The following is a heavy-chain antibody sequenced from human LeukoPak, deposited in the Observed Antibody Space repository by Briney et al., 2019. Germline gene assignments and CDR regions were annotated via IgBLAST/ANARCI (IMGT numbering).Heavy chain of an antibody. CDR3: ARELYYGSGSYYMIDY. CDR2: IKQDGSEK. V-gene: IGHV3-7*01. CDR1: GFTFSSYW. J-gene: IGHJ4*02. D-gene: IGHD3-10*01. Sequence: GGSLRLSCAASGFTFSSYWMSWVRQAPGKGLEWVANIKQDGSEKYYVDSVKGRFTISRDNAKNSLYLQMNSLRAEDTAVYYCARELYYGSGSYYMIDYWGQGTLVTVSS.